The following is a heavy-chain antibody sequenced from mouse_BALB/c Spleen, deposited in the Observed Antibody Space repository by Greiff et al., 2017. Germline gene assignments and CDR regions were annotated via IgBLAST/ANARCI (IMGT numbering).Heavy chain of an antibody. Sequence: EVQRVESGGGLVQPGGSRKLSCAASGFTFSSFGMHWVRQAPEKGLEWVAYISSGSSTIYYADTVKGRFTISRDNPKNTLFLQMTSLRSEDTAMYYCARGSYGYGPYAMDYWGQGTSVTVSS. V-gene: IGHV5-17*02. CDR2: ISSGSSTI. CDR1: GFTFSSFG. CDR3: ARGSYGYGPYAMDY. D-gene: IGHD2-2*01. J-gene: IGHJ4*01.